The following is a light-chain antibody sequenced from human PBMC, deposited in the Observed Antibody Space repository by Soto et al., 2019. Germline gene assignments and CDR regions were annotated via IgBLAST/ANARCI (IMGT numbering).Light chain of an antibody. CDR1: SSNVGGNT. CDR2: SNN. Sequence: QSALTQPPSASGTPGQRVTISCSGSSSNVGGNTVNWYQHLPGTAPKLVIYSNNQRPSGAPDRFSGSRSGTSASLAISGLQSEDEADYYCAAWDDSLNGYVFGTGTKVTVL. CDR3: AAWDDSLNGYV. J-gene: IGLJ1*01. V-gene: IGLV1-44*01.